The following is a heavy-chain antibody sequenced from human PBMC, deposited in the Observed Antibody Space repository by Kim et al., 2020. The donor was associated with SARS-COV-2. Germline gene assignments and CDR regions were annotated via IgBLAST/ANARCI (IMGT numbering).Heavy chain of an antibody. J-gene: IGHJ6*02. Sequence: SETLSLTCTVSGGSISSYFWTWIRQPPGKGLEWIGYIYDSGSTNYNPSLKSRVTISVDTSKNQFSLKLTSVTAADTAVYYCARVPYSSGWYHYSGMDVWGQGTTVTVSS. CDR1: GGSISSYF. CDR2: IYDSGST. V-gene: IGHV4-59*01. CDR3: ARVPYSSGWYHYSGMDV. D-gene: IGHD6-19*01.